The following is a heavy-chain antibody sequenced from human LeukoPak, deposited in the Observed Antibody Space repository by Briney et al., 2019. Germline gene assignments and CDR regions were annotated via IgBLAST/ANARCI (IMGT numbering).Heavy chain of an antibody. D-gene: IGHD3-16*02. V-gene: IGHV3-23*01. CDR2: VSGSGGST. CDR1: GFTFSSYA. Sequence: PGGSLRVSCAASGFTFSSYAMNWVHQAPGKGLEWASVVSGSGGSTYYADSVKGRFTISRDNSKNTLYLQMNSLRAEDTAVYYCAKGIMITFGGVIVPYYYGMDVWGQGTTVTVSS. J-gene: IGHJ6*02. CDR3: AKGIMITFGGVIVPYYYGMDV.